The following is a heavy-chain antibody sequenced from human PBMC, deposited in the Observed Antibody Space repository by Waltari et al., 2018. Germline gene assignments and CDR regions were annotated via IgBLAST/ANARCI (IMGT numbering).Heavy chain of an antibody. D-gene: IGHD6-6*01. J-gene: IGHJ6*02. CDR1: GYSFTRYW. CDR2: IRRKANNYAT. Sequence: VQLVQSGAEVKKPGESLKISCKGSGYSFTRYWIGWVRQMPGKGLEWVGRIRRKANNYATAYAASVKGRFTISRDDSENTAFLQMNSLKTEDTAVYYCSSSSGYGMDVWGQGTTVTVAS. V-gene: IGHV3-73*01. CDR3: SSSSGYGMDV.